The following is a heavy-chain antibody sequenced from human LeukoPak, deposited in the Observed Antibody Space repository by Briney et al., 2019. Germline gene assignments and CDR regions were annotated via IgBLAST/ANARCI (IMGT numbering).Heavy chain of an antibody. CDR3: GMSGDRVPLQDDVFDV. Sequence: GASLKISCKVSGYSFTSYCIGWVRQMPGKGLEWMGIIYPGDSGPTYSPSFQGQVSISVDKSINTAYLQWSSLQASDTAMYYCGMSGDRVPLQDDVFDVWGQGTMVTVST. D-gene: IGHD1-26*01. J-gene: IGHJ3*01. CDR1: GYSFTSYC. CDR2: IYPGDSGP. V-gene: IGHV5-51*01.